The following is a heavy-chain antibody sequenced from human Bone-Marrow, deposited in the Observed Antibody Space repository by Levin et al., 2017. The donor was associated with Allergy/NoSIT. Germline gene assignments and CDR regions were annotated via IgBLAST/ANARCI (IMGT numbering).Heavy chain of an antibody. J-gene: IGHJ2*01. V-gene: IGHV3-33*01. CDR1: GFKFSDRG. CDR3: ARDKSSDGVTPDWYFDL. D-gene: IGHD2-21*02. Sequence: GESLKISCAASGFKFSDRGMHWVRQAPGKGLEWVGIIWYDGTNKHYADSVRGRFTISRDNSKNTLYLQMNSLRAEDTAIYYCARDKSSDGVTPDWYFDLWGRGTLVTVSS. CDR2: IWYDGTNK.